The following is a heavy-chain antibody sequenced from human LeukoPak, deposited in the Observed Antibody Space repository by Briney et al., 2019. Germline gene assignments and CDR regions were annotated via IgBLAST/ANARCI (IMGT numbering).Heavy chain of an antibody. J-gene: IGHJ4*02. CDR2: IYTSGST. V-gene: IGHV4-4*07. D-gene: IGHD3-10*01. CDR3: ARDRKYYGSGSFTPLDY. CDR1: GGSISSYY. Sequence: SETLSLTCTVSGGSISSYYWSWIRQPAGKGLEWIGRIYTSGSTNYNPSLKSRVTMSVDTSKNQFSLKLSSVIAADTAVYYCARDRKYYGSGSFTPLDYWGQGTLVTVSS.